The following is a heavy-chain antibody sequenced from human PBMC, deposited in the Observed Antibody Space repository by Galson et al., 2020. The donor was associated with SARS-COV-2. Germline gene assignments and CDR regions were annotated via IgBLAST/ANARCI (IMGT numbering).Heavy chain of an antibody. CDR1: GFTFSSYD. CDR2: IGPAGDT. J-gene: IGHJ6*02. CDR3: ARGAMVRGVMAYYYYYGMDV. V-gene: IGHV3-13*01. D-gene: IGHD3-10*01. Sequence: GESLKISCAASGFTFSSYDMHWVRQATGKGLEWVSAIGPAGDTYYPGSVKGRFTISRENAKNSLYLQMNSLRAGDTAVYYCARGAMVRGVMAYYYYYGMDVWGQGTTVTVSS.